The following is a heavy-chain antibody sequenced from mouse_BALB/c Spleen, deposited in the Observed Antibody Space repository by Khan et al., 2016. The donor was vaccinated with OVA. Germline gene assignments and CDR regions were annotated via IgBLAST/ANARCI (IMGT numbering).Heavy chain of an antibody. Sequence: VQLQQSGPELVKPGASVKMSCKASGYTFTSYDMHWVKQKPGQGLEWIGYINPYNDYTKFNEKFKGKATLTSDKSSSTAYMQLSSLTSEDSAVFYCRRGVLGLQTWFAYWGQGTLVTVSA. D-gene: IGHD3-1*01. J-gene: IGHJ3*01. CDR1: GYTFTSYD. V-gene: IGHV1S136*01. CDR2: INPYNDYT. CDR3: RRGVLGLQTWFAY.